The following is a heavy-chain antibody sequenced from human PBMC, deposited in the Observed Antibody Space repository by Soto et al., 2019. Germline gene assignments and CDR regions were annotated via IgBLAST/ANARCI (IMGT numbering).Heavy chain of an antibody. CDR2: ISWNSGSI. Sequence: GGSLRLSCAASGFTFDDYAMHWVRQAPGKGLEWVSGISWNSGSIGYADSVKGRFTISRDNAKNSLYLQMNSLRAEDTALYYCAKDAGGGRNYYFDYWGQGTLVTVSS. CDR3: AKDAGGGRNYYFDY. V-gene: IGHV3-9*01. J-gene: IGHJ4*02. CDR1: GFTFDDYA. D-gene: IGHD2-15*01.